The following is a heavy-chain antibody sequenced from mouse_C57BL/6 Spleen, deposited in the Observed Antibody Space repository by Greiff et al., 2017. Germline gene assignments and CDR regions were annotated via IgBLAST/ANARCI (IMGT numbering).Heavy chain of an antibody. CDR2: ISSGGGYT. CDR3: TRDPFYDYGLDY. J-gene: IGHJ3*01. D-gene: IGHD2-4*01. CDR1: GFTFSSYA. Sequence: EVKLVESGEGLVKPGGSLKLSCAASGFTFSSYAMSWVRQTPGQRLEWVAYISSGGGYTYYADTFKGRFTISRDNASNTLYLQMSSLKSEDTAMYCGTRDPFYDYGLDYWGQGTLVTVSA. V-gene: IGHV5-9-1*02.